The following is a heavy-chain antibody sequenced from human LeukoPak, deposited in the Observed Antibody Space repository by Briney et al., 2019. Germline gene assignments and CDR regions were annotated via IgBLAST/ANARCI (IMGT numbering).Heavy chain of an antibody. Sequence: SETLSLTCTVSGGSISSYYWSWIRQPPGKGLEWIGYIYYSGSTNYNPSLKSRVTISVDTSKNQFSLKLSSVTAADTAVYYCAKSFDRGVIPQYYYYYGMDVWGQGTTVTVSS. CDR1: GGSISSYY. CDR2: IYYSGST. J-gene: IGHJ6*02. CDR3: AKSFDRGVIPQYYYYYGMDV. D-gene: IGHD3-10*01. V-gene: IGHV4-59*01.